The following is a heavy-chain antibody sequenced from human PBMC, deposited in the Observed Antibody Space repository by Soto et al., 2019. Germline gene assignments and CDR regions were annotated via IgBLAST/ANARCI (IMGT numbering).Heavy chain of an antibody. J-gene: IGHJ4*02. V-gene: IGHV4-30-2*05. CDR1: GGSISSGGYS. D-gene: IGHD3-10*01. Sequence: PSETLSLTCAVSGGSISSGGYSWSWIRQPPGKGLEWIGYIYHSGSTYYNPSLKSRVTISVDTSKNQFSLKLSSVTAADTAVYYCARVEVRGSYCMDYWGQGTLVTVS. CDR3: ARVEVRGSYCMDY. CDR2: IYHSGST.